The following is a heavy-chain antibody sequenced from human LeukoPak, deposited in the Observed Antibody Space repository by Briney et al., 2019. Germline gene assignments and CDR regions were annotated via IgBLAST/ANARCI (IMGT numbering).Heavy chain of an antibody. Sequence: GGSLRLSCAASGFTFISYHMDWVRQAPGKGLEWIAYISTRSETIYYAGSVKGRFTISRDSAKKSLFLQMNSLTAEDTAVYYCVREGSGYSYGKAEYWGQGALVTVSS. CDR1: GFTFISYH. V-gene: IGHV3-48*04. CDR2: ISTRSETI. J-gene: IGHJ4*02. D-gene: IGHD5-18*01. CDR3: VREGSGYSYGKAEY.